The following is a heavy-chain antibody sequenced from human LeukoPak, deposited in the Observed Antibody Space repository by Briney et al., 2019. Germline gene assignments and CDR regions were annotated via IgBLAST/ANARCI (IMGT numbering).Heavy chain of an antibody. CDR1: GFTFSSYA. J-gene: IGHJ4*02. D-gene: IGHD3-22*01. Sequence: GGSLRLSCAASGFTFSSYAMHWVRQAPGKGLEWVAVISYDGSNKYYAGSVKGRFTISRDNSKNTLYLQMNSLRAEDTAVYYCARDRPALTYYYDSSGTFDYWGQGTLVTVSS. V-gene: IGHV3-30-3*01. CDR2: ISYDGSNK. CDR3: ARDRPALTYYYDSSGTFDY.